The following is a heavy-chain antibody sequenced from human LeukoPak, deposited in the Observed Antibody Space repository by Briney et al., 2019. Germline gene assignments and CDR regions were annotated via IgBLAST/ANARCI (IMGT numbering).Heavy chain of an antibody. Sequence: GGSLRLSCAASGFTVSSNYMSWVRQAPGKGLEWVPVIYSGGSTYYADSVKGRFTISRDNSKNTLYLQMNSLRAEDTAVYYCARGPYFEPIPFGYWGQGTLVTVSS. V-gene: IGHV3-66*02. CDR1: GFTVSSNY. D-gene: IGHD2-21*01. CDR3: ARGPYFEPIPFGY. J-gene: IGHJ4*02. CDR2: IYSGGST.